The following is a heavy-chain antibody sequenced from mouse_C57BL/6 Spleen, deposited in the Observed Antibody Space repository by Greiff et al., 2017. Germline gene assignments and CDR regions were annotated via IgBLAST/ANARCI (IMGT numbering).Heavy chain of an antibody. CDR3: ARGAIYYGYDVDYYAMDY. Sequence: VQLQQPGAELVKPGASVKLSCKASGYTFTSYWMHWVKQRPGRGLEWIGRIDPNSGGTKYNEKFKSKATLTVDKPASTAYMQLSSLTSEDSAVYECARGAIYYGYDVDYYAMDYWGQGTSVTVSS. CDR1: GYTFTSYW. D-gene: IGHD2-2*01. V-gene: IGHV1-72*01. CDR2: IDPNSGGT. J-gene: IGHJ4*01.